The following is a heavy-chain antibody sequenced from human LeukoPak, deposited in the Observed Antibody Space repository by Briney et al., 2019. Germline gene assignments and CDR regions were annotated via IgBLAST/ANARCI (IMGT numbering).Heavy chain of an antibody. V-gene: IGHV4-61*02. CDR1: GGSISSGSYY. CDR3: ARGKGGYYDSSGYFAWVY. Sequence: SETLSLTCTVSGGSISSGSYYWSWIRQPAGKGLEWIGRIYTSGSTNYNPSLKSRVTISVDTSKNQFSLKLSSVTAADTAVHYCARGKGGYYDSSGYFAWVYWGQGALVTVSS. J-gene: IGHJ4*02. CDR2: IYTSGST. D-gene: IGHD3-22*01.